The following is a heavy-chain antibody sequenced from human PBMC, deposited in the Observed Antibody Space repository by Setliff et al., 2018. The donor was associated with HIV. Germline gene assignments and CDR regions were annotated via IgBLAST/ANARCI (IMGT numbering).Heavy chain of an antibody. J-gene: IGHJ4*02. CDR1: GGSFSGYH. D-gene: IGHD1-26*01. Sequence: SETLSLTCAVYGGSFSGYHWNWIRQFPGKGLEWIGEINHTGNTQYNPSLKSRVTMSEETSKNQFSLKLKSVTAAETAIYFCARGKGGLVGPAEFDYWGPGTLVTVSS. CDR3: ARGKGGLVGPAEFDY. V-gene: IGHV4-34*01. CDR2: INHTGNT.